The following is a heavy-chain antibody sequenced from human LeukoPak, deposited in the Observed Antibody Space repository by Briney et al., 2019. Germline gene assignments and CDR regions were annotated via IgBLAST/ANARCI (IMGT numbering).Heavy chain of an antibody. D-gene: IGHD2-2*01. CDR2: ISWNGANT. V-gene: IGHV3-20*04. J-gene: IGHJ4*02. CDR1: GFTFDDFG. Sequence: PGGSLRLSCVASGFTFDDFGLSWVRQVPGRGLEWVARISWNGANTGYADSVKGRFTTSRDNAENSLFLQMNSLTADDTALYYCARDHCSSTTCYFEDWGQGTLVTVSS. CDR3: ARDHCSSTTCYFED.